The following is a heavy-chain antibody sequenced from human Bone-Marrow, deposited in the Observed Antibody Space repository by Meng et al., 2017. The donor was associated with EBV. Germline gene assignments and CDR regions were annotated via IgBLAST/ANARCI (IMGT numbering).Heavy chain of an antibody. Sequence: EELLESGGGLVQPGGSLRLLCAASGFTFNNYAMSWVRQAPGKGLEWVSAISRSGDSTYYADSVKGRFTISRDNSKNTLYLQMNSLRAEDTAVYYCAPGAYGYWGQGTLVTVSS. J-gene: IGHJ4*02. CDR2: ISRSGDST. D-gene: IGHD5-12*01. CDR3: APGAYGY. V-gene: IGHV3-23*01. CDR1: GFTFNNYA.